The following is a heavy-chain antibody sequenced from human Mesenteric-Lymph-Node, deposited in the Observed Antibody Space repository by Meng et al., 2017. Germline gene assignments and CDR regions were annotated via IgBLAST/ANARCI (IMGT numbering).Heavy chain of an antibody. CDR2: ISYDGSNK. J-gene: IGHJ4*02. D-gene: IGHD5/OR15-5a*01. V-gene: IGHV3-30*04. CDR1: GFTFSSYA. Sequence: GESLKISCAASGFTFSSYAMHWVRQAPGKGLEWVAVISYDGSNKYYADSVKGRFTISRDNSKNTLYLQMNSLRVEDTAVYYCARESLRGTSRDFDDWGQGTLVTVSS. CDR3: ARESLRGTSRDFDD.